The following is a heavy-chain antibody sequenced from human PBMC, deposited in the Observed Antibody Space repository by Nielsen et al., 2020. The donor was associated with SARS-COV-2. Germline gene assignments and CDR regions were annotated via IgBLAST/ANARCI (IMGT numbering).Heavy chain of an antibody. CDR1: GGTFSSYA. V-gene: IGHV1-69*13. CDR3: ATLGDWNYLNYYYYYYMDV. CDR2: IIPIFGTA. J-gene: IGHJ6*03. Sequence: SVKVSCKASGGTFSSYAISWVRQAPGQGLEWMGGIIPIFGTANYAQKFQGRVTITADESTSTAYMELSSLRSEDTAVYYCATLGDWNYLNYYYYYYMDVWGKGTTVTVSS. D-gene: IGHD1-7*01.